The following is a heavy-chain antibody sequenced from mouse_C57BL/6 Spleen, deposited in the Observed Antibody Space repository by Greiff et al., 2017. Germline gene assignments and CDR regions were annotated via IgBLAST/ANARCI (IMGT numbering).Heavy chain of an antibody. CDR2: IYPGDGDT. J-gene: IGHJ3*01. CDR1: GYAFSSYW. CDR3: AREGVYYGNPWFAY. V-gene: IGHV1-80*01. Sequence: QVQLQQSGAELVKPGASVKISCKASGYAFSSYWMNWVKQRPGKGLEWIGQIYPGDGDTNYNGKFKGKATLTADKSSSTAYMQLSSLTSEDSAVYFCAREGVYYGNPWFAYWGQGTLVTVSA. D-gene: IGHD2-1*01.